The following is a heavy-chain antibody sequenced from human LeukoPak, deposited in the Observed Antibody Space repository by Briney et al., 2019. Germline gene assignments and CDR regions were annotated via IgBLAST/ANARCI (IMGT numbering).Heavy chain of an antibody. Sequence: GGSLRLSCAASGFHFSNYGMHWVRQAPGRGLEWVANIKQNGSAISYVDSVKGRFTTSRGNAKNSLYLQMNSLRAEDTAVYYCARNRGAGGGYFDYWGQGALVTVSS. V-gene: IGHV3-7*03. CDR2: IKQNGSAI. CDR3: ARNRGAGGGYFDY. CDR1: GFHFSNYG. D-gene: IGHD3-16*01. J-gene: IGHJ4*02.